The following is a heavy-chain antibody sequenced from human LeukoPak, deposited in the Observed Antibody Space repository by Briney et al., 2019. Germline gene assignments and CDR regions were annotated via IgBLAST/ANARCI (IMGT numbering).Heavy chain of an antibody. V-gene: IGHV1-2*02. J-gene: IGHJ4*02. D-gene: IGHD6-13*01. Sequence: GASVKVSCKASGYTFTGYYMHWVRQAPGQGLEWMGWINPNSGGTNYAQKFQGRVTMTRDTSISTAYMELSRLRSDDTAVYYCAREEDSSSWMNFDYWGQGTLVTVSS. CDR1: GYTFTGYY. CDR3: AREEDSSSWMNFDY. CDR2: INPNSGGT.